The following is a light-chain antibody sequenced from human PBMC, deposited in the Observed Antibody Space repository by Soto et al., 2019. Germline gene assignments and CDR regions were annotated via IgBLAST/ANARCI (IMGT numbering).Light chain of an antibody. CDR3: QQRSNWPRIT. CDR2: GAS. J-gene: IGKJ3*01. V-gene: IGKV3-11*01. Sequence: EIVMTQSPATLSVSPGERATLSCRASQSVSSNLAWYQQKPGQAPRLLIYGASSRATGIPDRFSGSGSGTDFTLTISSLEPEDFAVYYCQQRSNWPRITFGPGTKVDIK. CDR1: QSVSSN.